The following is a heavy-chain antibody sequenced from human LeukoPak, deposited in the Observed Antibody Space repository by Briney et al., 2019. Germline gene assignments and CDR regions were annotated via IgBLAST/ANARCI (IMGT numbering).Heavy chain of an antibody. V-gene: IGHV4-59*08. CDR1: GDSISSYY. J-gene: IGHJ6*03. D-gene: IGHD4-17*01. CDR2: IYCTGST. CDR3: ARCGDSVYYYMDV. Sequence: SETLSLTCTVSGDSISSYYWSWIRQPPGKGLEWIWYIYCTGSTNYNPSLKSRVTISVDTSKNQFSLKLSSVTAADTAVYCCARCGDSVYYYMDVWGKGTTVTVSS.